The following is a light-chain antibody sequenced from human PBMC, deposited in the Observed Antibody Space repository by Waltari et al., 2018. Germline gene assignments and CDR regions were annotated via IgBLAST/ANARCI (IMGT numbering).Light chain of an antibody. V-gene: IGKV4-1*01. CDR3: QQYYGSPPYT. J-gene: IGKJ2*01. CDR1: QSILYSSSNMNY. CDR2: WAS. Sequence: DIVMTQSPDSLAVSLGERATINCNSRQSILYSSSNMNYLAWYQQKPGQPPKLLIYWASTRESGVPDRFSGSGSGTDFTLTISSLQAEDVAVYYCQQYYGSPPYTFGQGTKLEIK.